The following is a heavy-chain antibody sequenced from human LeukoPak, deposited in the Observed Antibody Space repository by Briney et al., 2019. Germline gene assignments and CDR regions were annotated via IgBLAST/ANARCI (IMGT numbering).Heavy chain of an antibody. CDR2: ISSSSSYI. D-gene: IGHD3-3*01. CDR3: ARERGLRFLEWLSMGDAFDI. Sequence: GGSLRLSCAASGFTFSSYSMNWVRQAPGKGREWVSTISSSSSYIYYADSVKGRFTISRDNAKNSLYLQMNSLRAEDTAVYYCARERGLRFLEWLSMGDAFDIWGQGTMVTVSS. J-gene: IGHJ3*02. CDR1: GFTFSSYS. V-gene: IGHV3-21*01.